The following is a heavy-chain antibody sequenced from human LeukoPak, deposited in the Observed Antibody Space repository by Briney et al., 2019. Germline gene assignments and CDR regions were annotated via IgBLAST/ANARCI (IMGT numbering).Heavy chain of an antibody. V-gene: IGHV1-69*01. CDR1: GGTFSSYA. CDR3: ARGENLGYCSGGSCSGVYFDY. CDR2: IIPIFGTA. J-gene: IGHJ4*02. D-gene: IGHD2-15*01. Sequence: SVKVSCKASGGTFSSYAISWVRQAPGQGLEWMGGIIPIFGTANYAQKFQGRVTITADESTSTAYMELSSLRSEDTAVYHCARGENLGYCSGGSCSGVYFDYWGQGTLVTVSS.